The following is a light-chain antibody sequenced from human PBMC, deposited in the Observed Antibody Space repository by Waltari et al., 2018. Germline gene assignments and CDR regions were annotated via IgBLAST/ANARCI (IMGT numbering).Light chain of an antibody. V-gene: IGKV3-20*01. Sequence: QSPGTLSLSPGERATLSCRASQSITTTYLAWYQQRPGQAPRLLIYGVSIRATGIPDRFSGSGSGTDFTLTISRLEPEDFAMYYCQQYGTSSMYTFGQGTKLEIK. CDR3: QQYGTSSMYT. J-gene: IGKJ2*01. CDR1: QSITTTY. CDR2: GVS.